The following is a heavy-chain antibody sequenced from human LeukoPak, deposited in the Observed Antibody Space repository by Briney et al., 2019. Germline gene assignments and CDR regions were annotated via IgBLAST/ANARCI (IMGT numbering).Heavy chain of an antibody. V-gene: IGHV1-69*04. CDR3: ARGYPGIAAAGTGDAFDI. D-gene: IGHD6-13*01. Sequence: ASVKVSCKASGGTFSSYAISWVRQAPGQGLEWMGRIIPILGIANYAQKFQGRVTITADKSTSTAYMELSSLRSEDTVVYYCARGYPGIAAAGTGDAFDIWGQGTMVTVSS. CDR2: IIPILGIA. J-gene: IGHJ3*02. CDR1: GGTFSSYA.